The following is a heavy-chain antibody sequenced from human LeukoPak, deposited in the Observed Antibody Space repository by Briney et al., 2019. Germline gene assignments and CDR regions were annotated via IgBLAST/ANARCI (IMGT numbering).Heavy chain of an antibody. CDR3: ARDRYSSTWYDDAFDI. V-gene: IGHV1-69*13. J-gene: IGHJ3*02. CDR1: GGTFSSYA. D-gene: IGHD6-13*01. Sequence: SVKVSCKASGGTFSSYAISWVRQAPGQGLEWMGGIIPIFGTANYAQKFQGRVTITADESTSTAYMELCSLRSEDTAVYYCARDRYSSTWYDDAFDIWGQGTMVTVSS. CDR2: IIPIFGTA.